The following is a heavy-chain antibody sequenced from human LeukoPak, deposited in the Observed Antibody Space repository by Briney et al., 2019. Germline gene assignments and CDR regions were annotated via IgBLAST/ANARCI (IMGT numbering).Heavy chain of an antibody. CDR1: GGTFSSYA. CDR3: ARVERALAVAGYFDY. V-gene: IGHV1-69*13. Sequence: SVKASCKASGGTFSSYAISWVRQAPGQGLEWMGGIIPIFGTANYAQKFQGRVTITADESTSTAYMELSSLRSEDTAVYYCARVERALAVAGYFDYWGQGTLVTVSS. J-gene: IGHJ4*02. D-gene: IGHD6-19*01. CDR2: IIPIFGTA.